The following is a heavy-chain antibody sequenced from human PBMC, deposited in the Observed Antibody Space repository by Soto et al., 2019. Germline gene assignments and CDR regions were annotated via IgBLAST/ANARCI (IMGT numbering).Heavy chain of an antibody. J-gene: IGHJ4*02. Sequence: PGGSLRLSCAASGFTVSSNYMSWVRQAPGKGLEWVSVIYSVGSTDYADSVKGRFTISRDNSKNTLYLQMNSLRAEDTAVYYCARARDGYNFPYEPTWGQGTLVTVSS. CDR1: GFTVSSNY. CDR2: IYSVGST. CDR3: ARARDGYNFPYEPT. D-gene: IGHD5-12*01. V-gene: IGHV3-53*01.